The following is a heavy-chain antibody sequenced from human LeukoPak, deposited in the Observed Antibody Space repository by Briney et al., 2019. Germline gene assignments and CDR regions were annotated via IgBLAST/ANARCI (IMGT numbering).Heavy chain of an antibody. Sequence: GASVKVSCKASGYTFTGYYMHWVRQAPGQGLEWMGWINPNSGGTNYAQKFQGRVTITADESTSTAYMELSSLRSEDTAVYYCARTVCSSTSCYSGDWFDPWGQGTLVTVSS. J-gene: IGHJ5*02. CDR2: INPNSGGT. CDR1: GYTFTGYY. CDR3: ARTVCSSTSCYSGDWFDP. D-gene: IGHD2-2*01. V-gene: IGHV1-2*02.